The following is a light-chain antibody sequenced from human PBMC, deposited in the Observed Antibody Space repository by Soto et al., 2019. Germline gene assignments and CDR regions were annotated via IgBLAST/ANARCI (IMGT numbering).Light chain of an antibody. J-gene: IGLJ1*01. Sequence: QSVLTQPRSVSGSPGQSVTISCTGTSSDVGGYNYVSWYQQHTGKAPKRMIYDVSKRPSGVPDRFSGSKSGNTASLTISGRQAEDEADYYGCSYAGSSDVFGTWTKVTVL. V-gene: IGLV2-11*01. CDR1: SSDVGGYNY. CDR2: DVS. CDR3: CSYAGSSDV.